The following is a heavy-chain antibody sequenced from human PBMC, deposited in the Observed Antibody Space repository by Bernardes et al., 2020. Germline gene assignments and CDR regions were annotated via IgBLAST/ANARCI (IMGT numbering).Heavy chain of an antibody. D-gene: IGHD3-22*01. CDR2: IFTSDSYI. CDR3: ARERAVYENYFDY. CDR1: GFTFSNYY. J-gene: IGHJ4*02. Sequence: GGSLRLSCAASGFTFSNYYMTWVRQAPGKGLEWVSSIFTSDSYIYYADSVKGRFTISRDNAKNSLYLQMNSLRAEDTAVYYCARERAVYENYFDYWGQGALVTVSS. V-gene: IGHV3-21*01.